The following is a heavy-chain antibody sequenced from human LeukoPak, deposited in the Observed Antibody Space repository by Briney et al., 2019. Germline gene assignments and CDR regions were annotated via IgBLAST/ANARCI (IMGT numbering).Heavy chain of an antibody. V-gene: IGHV1-69*01. CDR3: ARTDKGYDFWSDYYDY. D-gene: IGHD3-3*01. Sequence: SVKVSCKASGGTFSSYAISWVRQAPGQGLEWMGGIIPIFGTANYAQKFQGRVTITADESTSTAYMELSSLRSEDTAVYYCARTDKGYDFWSDYYDYWGQGTLVTVSS. CDR1: GGTFSSYA. J-gene: IGHJ4*02. CDR2: IIPIFGTA.